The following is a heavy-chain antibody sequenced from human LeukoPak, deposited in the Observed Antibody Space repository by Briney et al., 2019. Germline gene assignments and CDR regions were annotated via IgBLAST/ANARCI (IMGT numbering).Heavy chain of an antibody. V-gene: IGHV5-10-1*01. J-gene: IGHJ4*02. CDR1: GYSFTSYW. CDR2: IDPSDSYT. Sequence: GESLKISCQASGYSFTSYWISWVRQMPGKGLEWMGRIDPSDSYTNYSPSFQGHVTISADKSISTAYLQWSSLKASDTAVYYCARHTIYSGSFWGQGTLVTVSS. D-gene: IGHD1-26*01. CDR3: ARHTIYSGSF.